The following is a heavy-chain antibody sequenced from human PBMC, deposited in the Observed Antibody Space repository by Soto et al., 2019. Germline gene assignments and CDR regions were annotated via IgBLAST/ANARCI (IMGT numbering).Heavy chain of an antibody. CDR1: GFTFSSYA. J-gene: IGHJ6*02. CDR2: ISGSGGST. CDR3: AKDLLRFLEWLLFLSYGMDV. Sequence: PGGSLRLSCAASGFTFSSYAMSWVRQAPGKGLEWVSAISGSGGSTYYADSVKGRFTISRDNSKNTLYLQMNSLRAEDTAVYYCAKDLLRFLEWLLFLSYGMDVWGQGTTVTVSS. D-gene: IGHD3-3*01. V-gene: IGHV3-23*01.